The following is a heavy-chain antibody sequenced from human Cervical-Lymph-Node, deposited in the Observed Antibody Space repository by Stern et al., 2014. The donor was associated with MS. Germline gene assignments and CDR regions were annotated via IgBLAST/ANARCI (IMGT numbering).Heavy chain of an antibody. D-gene: IGHD5-24*01. CDR3: ARDRARWLQLWFDP. J-gene: IGHJ5*02. CDR1: GFTFSSYG. Sequence: VQLVESGGGVVQPGRSLRLSCAASGFTFSSYGMHWVRQAPGKGLEWVAVIWYDGGNKYYADSVKGRFTISRDNSKNTLYLQMNSLRAEDTAVYYCARDRARWLQLWFDPWGQGTLVTVSS. CDR2: IWYDGGNK. V-gene: IGHV3-33*01.